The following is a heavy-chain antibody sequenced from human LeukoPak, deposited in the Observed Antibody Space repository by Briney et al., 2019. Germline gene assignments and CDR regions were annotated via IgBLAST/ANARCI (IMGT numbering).Heavy chain of an antibody. J-gene: IGHJ4*02. Sequence: ASVKVSCKASGYTFTGYYMHWVRQAPGQGLEWMGWINPNSGGTNYAQKFQGRVTVTRDTSISTAYMELSRLRSDDTAVYYCARLVGYYAFYFDYWGQGTLVTVSS. CDR3: ARLVGYYAFYFDY. D-gene: IGHD3-3*01. V-gene: IGHV1-2*02. CDR2: INPNSGGT. CDR1: GYTFTGYY.